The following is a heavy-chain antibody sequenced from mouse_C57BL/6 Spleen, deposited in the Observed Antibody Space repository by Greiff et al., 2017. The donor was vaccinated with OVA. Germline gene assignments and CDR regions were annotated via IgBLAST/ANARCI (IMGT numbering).Heavy chain of an antibody. V-gene: IGHV1-20*01. Sequence: VQLQQSGPELVKPGDSVKISCKASGYSFTGYFMNWVMQSHGKSLEWIGRINPYNGDTFYNQKFKGKATLTVDKSSSTAHMELRSLTSEDSAVYYCAREGWLLREAWCAYWGQGTLCTVSA. D-gene: IGHD2-3*01. CDR3: AREGWLLREAWCAY. CDR2: INPYNGDT. CDR1: GYSFTGYF. J-gene: IGHJ3*01.